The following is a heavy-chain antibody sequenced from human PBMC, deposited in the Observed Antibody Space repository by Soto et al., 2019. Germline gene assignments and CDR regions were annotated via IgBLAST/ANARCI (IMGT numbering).Heavy chain of an antibody. CDR2: IIPIFGTA. V-gene: IGHV1-69*13. D-gene: IGHD2-8*01. J-gene: IGHJ4*02. Sequence: APVRVSCKASGGTFSSYAISWVRQAPGQGLEWMGGIIPIFGTANYAQKFQGRVTITADESTSTAYMELSSLRSEDTAVYYCAGHCTNGLCYWGDYVVDHMGQRSLVTISS. CDR3: AGHCTNGLCYWGDYVVDH. CDR1: GGTFSSYA.